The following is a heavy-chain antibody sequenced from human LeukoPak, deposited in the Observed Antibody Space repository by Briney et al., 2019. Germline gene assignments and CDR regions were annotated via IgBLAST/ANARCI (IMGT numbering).Heavy chain of an antibody. Sequence: ASVKVSCKVSGYTLTELSMHWVRQAPGKGLEWMGGFDPEDGETIYAQKFQGRVTMTEDTSTDTAYMELSSLRSEDTAVYYCATVSITGDAFDIWGQGIMVTVSS. CDR2: FDPEDGET. CDR1: GYTLTELS. CDR3: ATVSITGDAFDI. J-gene: IGHJ3*02. D-gene: IGHD1-14*01. V-gene: IGHV1-24*01.